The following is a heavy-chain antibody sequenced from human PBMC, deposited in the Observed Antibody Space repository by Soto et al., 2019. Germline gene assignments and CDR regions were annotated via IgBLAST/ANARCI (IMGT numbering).Heavy chain of an antibody. CDR2: IYWNDDK. Sequence: SGPTLVKPTQTLTLTCTFSGFSLSTSGVGVGWIRQPPGKALEWLALIYWNDDKRYSPSLKSMLTITKDTSKNQVVLTMTNMDPVDTATYYCAHKTLVTPSCYFDYWGQGTLVTVSS. V-gene: IGHV2-5*01. CDR1: GFSLSTSGVG. D-gene: IGHD6-13*01. CDR3: AHKTLVTPSCYFDY. J-gene: IGHJ4*02.